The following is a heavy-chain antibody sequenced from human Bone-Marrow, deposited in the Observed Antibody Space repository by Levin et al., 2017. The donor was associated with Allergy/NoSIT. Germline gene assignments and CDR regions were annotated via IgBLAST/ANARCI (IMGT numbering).Heavy chain of an antibody. CDR1: GFFFSDYW. J-gene: IGHJ4*02. CDR2: IHPDGRVI. V-gene: IGHV3-74*01. Sequence: GGSLRLSCAASGFFFSDYWMHWVRQTPGKGLMSVSVIHPDGRVIDYADSVKGQFTISRDNARNTLYLQMNSLTAEDAAVYYCARGASYWRGIDYWGQRTLVAVTS. CDR3: ARGASYWRGIDY. D-gene: IGHD2-8*02.